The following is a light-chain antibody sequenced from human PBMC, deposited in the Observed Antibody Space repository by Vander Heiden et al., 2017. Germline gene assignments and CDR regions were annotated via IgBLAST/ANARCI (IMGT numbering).Light chain of an antibody. CDR2: AAS. CDR1: QSISNS. Sequence: DLQMTQSPSSLSASVGDRVTITCRASQSISNSLAWYQQKSGKVPKLLIYAASTLQSGVPSRFSGSGSGTDFTLTVSSLQPEDVATYYCQSYNSAPYTFGGGTKVEIK. J-gene: IGKJ4*01. V-gene: IGKV1-27*01. CDR3: QSYNSAPYT.